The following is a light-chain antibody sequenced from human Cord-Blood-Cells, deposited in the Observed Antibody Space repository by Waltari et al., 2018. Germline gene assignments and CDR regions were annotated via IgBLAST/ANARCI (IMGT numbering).Light chain of an antibody. Sequence: SYELTQPPSVSVSPGQTASITCSGDKLGDKYACWYQQKPDQSPVLVIYQDSKRPSGIPERFSGSNSGNTATLTISGTQAMDEADYYCQAWDSSTAGKVVFGGGTKLTVL. J-gene: IGLJ2*01. CDR3: QAWDSSTAGKVV. V-gene: IGLV3-1*01. CDR1: KLGDKY. CDR2: QDS.